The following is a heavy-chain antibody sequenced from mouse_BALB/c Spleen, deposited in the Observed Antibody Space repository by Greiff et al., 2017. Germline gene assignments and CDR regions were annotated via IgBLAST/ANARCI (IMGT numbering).Heavy chain of an antibody. Sequence: VQLQQSGTVLARPGASVKMSCKASGYSFTSYWMHWVKQRPGQGLEWIGAIYPGNSDTSYNQKFKGKAKLTAVTSASTAYMELSSLTNEDSAVYYCTLYYRYDAMDYWGQGTSVTVSS. J-gene: IGHJ4*01. CDR3: TLYYRYDAMDY. D-gene: IGHD2-14*01. CDR1: GYSFTSYW. CDR2: IYPGNSDT. V-gene: IGHV1-5*01.